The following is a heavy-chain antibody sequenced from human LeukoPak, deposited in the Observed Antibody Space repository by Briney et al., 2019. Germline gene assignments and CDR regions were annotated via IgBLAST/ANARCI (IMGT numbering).Heavy chain of an antibody. Sequence: GGSLRLSCAASGFTFSSYAMHWVRQAPGKGLEWVAVISYDGSNKYYADSVKGRFTISRDNSKNTLYLQMNSLRAEDTAVYYCARDSIVVGSLFDCWGQGTLVTVSS. V-gene: IGHV3-30-3*01. J-gene: IGHJ4*02. CDR3: ARDSIVVGSLFDC. CDR1: GFTFSSYA. CDR2: ISYDGSNK. D-gene: IGHD2-21*01.